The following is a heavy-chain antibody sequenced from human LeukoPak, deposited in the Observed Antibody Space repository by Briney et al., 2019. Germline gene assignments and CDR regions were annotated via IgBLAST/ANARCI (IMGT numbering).Heavy chain of an antibody. Sequence: SETLSLTCTVSGGSISSSTYFWGWIRQPPGKGLEWIGTIYYSGSTYYNLSLKSRVTISVDSSKNQFSLRLSSVTAADTAVYYCARRSVVGARTYYFDYWGQGTLVTVSS. J-gene: IGHJ4*02. V-gene: IGHV4-39*07. CDR1: GGSISSSTYF. CDR2: IYYSGST. CDR3: ARRSVVGARTYYFDY. D-gene: IGHD2-15*01.